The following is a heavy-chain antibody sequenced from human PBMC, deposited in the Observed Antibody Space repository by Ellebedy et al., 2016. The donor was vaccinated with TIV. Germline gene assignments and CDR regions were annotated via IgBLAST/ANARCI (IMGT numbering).Heavy chain of an antibody. CDR2: ISWNSGST. V-gene: IGHV3-9*01. CDR3: AKDRGSNWYDNGMDV. CDR1: GFTFGDYA. Sequence: SLKISXAASGFTFGDYAMHWVRQTPGKGLEWISGISWNSGSTAHADSMKGRFTISRDNAKNSLYLQMNSLRAEDTALYYCAKDRGSNWYDNGMDVWGQGTTVTVSS. D-gene: IGHD6-13*01. J-gene: IGHJ6*02.